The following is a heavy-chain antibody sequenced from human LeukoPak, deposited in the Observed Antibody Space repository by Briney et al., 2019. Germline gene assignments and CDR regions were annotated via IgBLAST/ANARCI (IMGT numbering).Heavy chain of an antibody. CDR2: ISGSGGST. Sequence: PGGSLRLSCAASGFTFSSYAMSWVRQAPGRGLEWVSAISGSGGSTYYADSVKGRFTIPRDNSKNTLYLQVNSLRAEDTAVYYCAKESVVVAAAFDYWGQGTLVTVSS. CDR3: AKESVVVAAAFDY. V-gene: IGHV3-23*01. J-gene: IGHJ4*02. CDR1: GFTFSSYA. D-gene: IGHD2-15*01.